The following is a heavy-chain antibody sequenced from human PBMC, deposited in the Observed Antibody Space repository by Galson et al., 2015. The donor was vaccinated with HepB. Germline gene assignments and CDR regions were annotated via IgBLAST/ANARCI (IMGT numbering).Heavy chain of an antibody. V-gene: IGHV3-30-3*01. CDR1: GFTFSGFA. D-gene: IGHD1-1*01. J-gene: IGHJ4*02. Sequence: SLRLSCAASGFTFSGFAMHWVRQAPGKGLEWVTIISYDGSNKYYADSVKGRFTISRDNSKNTLFLQMNSLRTEDTAVYYCARDRTSVRILDYWGQGTLVTVSS. CDR2: ISYDGSNK. CDR3: ARDRTSVRILDY.